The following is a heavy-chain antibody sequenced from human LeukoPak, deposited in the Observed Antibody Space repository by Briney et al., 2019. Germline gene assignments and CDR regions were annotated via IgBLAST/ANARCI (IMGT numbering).Heavy chain of an antibody. D-gene: IGHD3-10*02. CDR1: GFPRSSYE. Sequence: GGSLRLSCAASGFPRSSYEMIWVRQARGKGLEWVSYISSSGSTLYYADYVKGRFTISRDNAKNSLYLQMNSLRAEDTAVYYCAELGITMIGGVWGKGTTVTISS. V-gene: IGHV3-48*03. CDR3: AELGITMIGGV. CDR2: ISSSGSTL. J-gene: IGHJ6*04.